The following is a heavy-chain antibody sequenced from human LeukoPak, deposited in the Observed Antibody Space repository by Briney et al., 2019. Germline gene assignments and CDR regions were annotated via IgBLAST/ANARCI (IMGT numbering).Heavy chain of an antibody. V-gene: IGHV1-69*13. CDR2: IIPIFGTA. Sequence: ASVKVSCKASGGTFSSYAISWVRQAPGQGLEWMGGIIPIFGTANYAQKFQGRVTITADESTSTAYMELSSLTSEDTAVYYCARSDHNSWNAFDIWGRGTMVTVSS. J-gene: IGHJ3*02. CDR3: ARSDHNSWNAFDI. D-gene: IGHD1-26*01. CDR1: GGTFSSYA.